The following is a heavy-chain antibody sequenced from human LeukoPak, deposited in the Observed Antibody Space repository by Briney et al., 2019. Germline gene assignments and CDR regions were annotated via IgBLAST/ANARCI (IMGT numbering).Heavy chain of an antibody. CDR3: AMTRFTMLRERDDSFDM. CDR2: ISATGTYI. V-gene: IGHV3-21*01. CDR1: GFTFSSSR. Sequence: GGSLRLSCAVSGFTFSSSRLNWVRQAPGKGLEWISSISATGTYIFYADSVKGRFAISRDNANNSVFLRMDSVRAEDTALYYCAMTRFTMLRERDDSFDMWGQGTMVTVSS. J-gene: IGHJ3*02. D-gene: IGHD3-10*01.